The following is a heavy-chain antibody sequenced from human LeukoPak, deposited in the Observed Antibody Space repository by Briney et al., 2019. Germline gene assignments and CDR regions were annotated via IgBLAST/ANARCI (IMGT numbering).Heavy chain of an antibody. CDR3: AREYCSGGSCPAQFDP. J-gene: IGHJ5*02. CDR1: GGSFSGYY. CDR2: INHSGST. V-gene: IGHV4-34*01. D-gene: IGHD2-15*01. Sequence: SETLSLTCAVYGGSFSGYYWSWIRQPPGKGLEWIGEINHSGSTNYNPSFKSRVTISVDTSKNQFSLKLSSVTAADTAVYYCAREYCSGGSCPAQFDPWGQGTLVTVSS.